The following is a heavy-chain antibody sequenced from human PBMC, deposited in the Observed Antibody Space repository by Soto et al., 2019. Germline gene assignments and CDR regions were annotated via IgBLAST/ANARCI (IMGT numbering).Heavy chain of an antibody. CDR2: IIPIFGTA. V-gene: IGHV1-69*13. CDR1: GGTFSSYA. CDR3: ARAGPTGYYPPRNYYYYYGMDV. Sequence: AASVKVSCKASGGTFSSYAISWVRQAPGQGLEWMGGIIPIFGTANYAQKFQGRVTITADESTSTAYMELSSLRSEDTAVYYCARAGPTGYYPPRNYYYYYGMDVWGQGTTVTVSS. J-gene: IGHJ6*02. D-gene: IGHD3-9*01.